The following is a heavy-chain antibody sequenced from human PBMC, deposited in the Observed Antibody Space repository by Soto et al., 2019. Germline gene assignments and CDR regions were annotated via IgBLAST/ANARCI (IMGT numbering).Heavy chain of an antibody. J-gene: IGHJ3*02. CDR1: GGSISSSSYY. Sequence: XGTLYLTCTVSGGSISSSSYYWGWIRQPPGKGLEWIGSIYYSGSTYYNPSLKSRVTISVDTSKNQFSLKLSSVTAADTAVYYCARHDRDWLGLSHAFDIWGQGTMVTVSS. CDR2: IYYSGST. V-gene: IGHV4-39*01. D-gene: IGHD3-22*01. CDR3: ARHDRDWLGLSHAFDI.